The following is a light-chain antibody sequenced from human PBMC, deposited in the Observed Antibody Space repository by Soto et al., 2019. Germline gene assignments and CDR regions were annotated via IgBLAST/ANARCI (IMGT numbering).Light chain of an antibody. CDR2: SNT. CDR1: RSNIGSNT. Sequence: QSVLTQPPSASGTPGQRVTISCSGSRSNIGSNTVNWYQQLPGTAPKLLMYSNTQRPSGVPDRFSGSKSGTSASLAISGLQSGDEADYYCAVWDDTLNGWVFGGGTKLIVL. CDR3: AVWDDTLNGWV. V-gene: IGLV1-44*01. J-gene: IGLJ3*02.